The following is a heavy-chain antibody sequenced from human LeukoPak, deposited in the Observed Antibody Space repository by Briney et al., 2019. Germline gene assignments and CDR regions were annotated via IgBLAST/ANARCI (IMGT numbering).Heavy chain of an antibody. CDR3: ARDFYCDFWSGYYH. CDR1: GSTFSSYW. CDR2: INSDGSST. V-gene: IGHV3-74*01. D-gene: IGHD3-3*01. Sequence: GGSLRLSCAASGSTFSSYWMHWVRQAPGEGLVWVSRINSDGSSTTYADSVKGRFTISRDNAKNTLYLQMNSLRAEDTAVYYCARDFYCDFWSGYYHWGQGTLVTVSS. J-gene: IGHJ4*02.